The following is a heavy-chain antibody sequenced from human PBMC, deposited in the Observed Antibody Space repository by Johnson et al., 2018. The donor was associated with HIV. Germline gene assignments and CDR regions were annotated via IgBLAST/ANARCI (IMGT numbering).Heavy chain of an antibody. J-gene: IGHJ3*02. CDR2: ISYDGSNK. CDR1: GFTFSSYA. D-gene: IGHD3-22*01. Sequence: HVQLVESGGGVVQPGRSLRLSCAASGFTFSSYAMHWVRQAPGKGLEWVAVISYDGSNKYYADAVKGRFTISRDNSKNTLYLQMNSLRAEDTAVYYCAKAMGGWLLAHAFDIWGQGTMVTISS. V-gene: IGHV3-30*04. CDR3: AKAMGGWLLAHAFDI.